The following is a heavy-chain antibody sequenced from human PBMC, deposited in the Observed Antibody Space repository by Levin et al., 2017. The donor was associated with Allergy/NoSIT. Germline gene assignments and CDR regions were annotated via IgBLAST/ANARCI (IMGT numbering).Heavy chain of an antibody. CDR2: IHQTGST. CDR3: ARGIDSWYPWFDP. D-gene: IGHD6-13*01. CDR1: GFSLRSGNSY. J-gene: IGHJ5*02. Sequence: TSETLSLTCDVSGFSLRSGNSYWGWLRQPPGKGLEFIGTIHQTGSTYYSLSFQSRVNMSIDTSKDQFTLQLTSLTAADTAVYYCARGIDSWYPWFDPWGQGTLVTVSS. V-gene: IGHV4-38-2*01.